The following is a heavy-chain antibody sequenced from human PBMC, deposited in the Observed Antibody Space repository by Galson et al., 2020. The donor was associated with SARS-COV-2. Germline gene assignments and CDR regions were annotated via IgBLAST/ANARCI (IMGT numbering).Heavy chain of an antibody. CDR2: ISSSSSYI. J-gene: IGHJ6*03. D-gene: IGHD2-21*01. CDR1: GFTFSNYS. Sequence: GESLKISCAASGFTFSNYSMNWVRQAPGKGLEWVSSISSSSSYIYYADSVKGRFTISRDNAKNSLYLQMNSLRAEDTAVYYCARVWYYYYYYMDVWGKGTTVTVSS. V-gene: IGHV3-21*01. CDR3: ARVWYYYYYYMDV.